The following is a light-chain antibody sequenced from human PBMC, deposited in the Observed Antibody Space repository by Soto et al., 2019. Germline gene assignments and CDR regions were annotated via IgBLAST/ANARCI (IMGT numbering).Light chain of an antibody. CDR3: QPCQISAGT. CDR1: QTIDSW. J-gene: IGKJ1*01. CDR2: KAS. V-gene: IGKV1-5*03. Sequence: SASVGARVNITRRASQTIDSWLAWYQQRPGKPPNLLIYKASTLASGVPSRFSGSGSGTEFTRTSYSQQPETFATNYYQPCQISAGTIDLGTKVDIK.